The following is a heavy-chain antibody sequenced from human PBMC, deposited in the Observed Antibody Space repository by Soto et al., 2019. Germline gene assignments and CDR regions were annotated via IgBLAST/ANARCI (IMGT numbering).Heavy chain of an antibody. CDR2: ISAYNGNT. V-gene: IGHV1-18*04. Sequence: WASVKVSCKASGYTFTSYVISWVRQAPGQGLEWMGLISAYNGNTNYAQKLQGRVTMTTDTSTSTAYMELRSLRSDDTAVYYCARAATVTRKLINWFHXWGQGTLVTVSX. CDR3: ARAATVTRKLINWFHX. J-gene: IGHJ5*02. CDR1: GYTFTSYV. D-gene: IGHD4-17*01.